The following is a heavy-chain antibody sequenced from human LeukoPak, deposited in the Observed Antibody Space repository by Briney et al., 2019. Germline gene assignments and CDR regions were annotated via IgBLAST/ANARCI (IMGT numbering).Heavy chain of an antibody. Sequence: SETLSLTCTVSGGSNSSYYWSWIRQPPGKGLEWIGYIYYSGSTNYNPSLKSRVTISVDTSKNQFSLKLSSVTAADTAVYYCAGTGIAVAGTGDYWGQGTLVTVSS. CDR3: AGTGIAVAGTGDY. J-gene: IGHJ4*02. V-gene: IGHV4-59*01. CDR2: IYYSGST. CDR1: GGSNSSYY. D-gene: IGHD6-19*01.